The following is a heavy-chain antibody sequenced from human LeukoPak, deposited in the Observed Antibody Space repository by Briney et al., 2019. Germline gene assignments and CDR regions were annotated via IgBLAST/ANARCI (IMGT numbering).Heavy chain of an antibody. J-gene: IGHJ4*02. CDR2: IRSKANNYAT. Sequence: PGGSLKLSCAASGFTFNGSAMHWVRQASGKGQEWVGRIRSKANNYATGYGASVKGRFTISRDDSKNTAYLQMNSLKTEDTAVYYCTTGLAAAGSHWGQGTLVTVSS. CDR1: GFTFNGSA. D-gene: IGHD6-13*01. CDR3: TTGLAAAGSH. V-gene: IGHV3-73*01.